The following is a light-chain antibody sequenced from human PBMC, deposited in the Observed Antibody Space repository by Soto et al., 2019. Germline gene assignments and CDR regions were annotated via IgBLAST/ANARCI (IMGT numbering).Light chain of an antibody. Sequence: DIQMTHSSSTLSASVVDRFTITCLAIQSISVWLAWYQQKAGKAPNLLIYKASRLESGVPSRFSGSGSETEFTLTISGLQPGDSATYYCQQYNSYSPTFGQGTKVDI. CDR2: KAS. V-gene: IGKV1-5*03. CDR1: QSISVW. CDR3: QQYNSYSPT. J-gene: IGKJ1*01.